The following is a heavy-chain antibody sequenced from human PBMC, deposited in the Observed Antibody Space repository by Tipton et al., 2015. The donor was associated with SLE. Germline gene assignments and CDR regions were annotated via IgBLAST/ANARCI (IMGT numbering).Heavy chain of an antibody. CDR3: ARGVWLIGYYYYVDV. J-gene: IGHJ6*03. CDR2: VCNSVST. Sequence: TLSLTCTVSGASVSSFCWNWIRQSPGKGLEWIACVCNSVSTNYDPSLKSRGTISVDTSKNHFSLELTSVTAADTAVYYCARGVWLIGYYYYVDVWGKGTTVTVSS. CDR1: GASVSSFC. V-gene: IGHV4-59*08. D-gene: IGHD3-9*01.